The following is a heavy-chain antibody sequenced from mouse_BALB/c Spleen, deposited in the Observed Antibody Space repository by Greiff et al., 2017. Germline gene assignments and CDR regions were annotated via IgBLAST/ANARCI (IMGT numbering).Heavy chain of an antibody. Sequence: QVQLQESGPGLVAPSQSLSITCTVSGFSLTSYGVHWVRQPPGKGLEWLGVIWAGGSTNYNSALMSRLSISKDNSKSQVFLKMNSLQTDDTAMYYCARAGNYEGYAMDYWGQGTSVTVSS. J-gene: IGHJ4*01. CDR1: GFSLTSYG. CDR3: ARAGNYEGYAMDY. D-gene: IGHD2-1*01. CDR2: IWAGGST. V-gene: IGHV2-9*02.